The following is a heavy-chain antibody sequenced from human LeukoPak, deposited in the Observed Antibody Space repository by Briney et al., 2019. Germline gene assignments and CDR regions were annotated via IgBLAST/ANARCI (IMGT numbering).Heavy chain of an antibody. CDR2: ISSSGGTT. CDR1: GFTFSTCA. D-gene: IGHD5-24*01. J-gene: IGHJ4*02. V-gene: IGHV3-23*01. CDR3: AKDRNAWPTNFDS. Sequence: PRGSLSLSCAASGFTFSTCAVNWVRQAPGKGLEWVSAISSSGGTTYYADSVKGRFSISRDNSKNTLYLRMNSLRAEDTAIYYCAKDRNAWPTNFDSWGQGTLGTVSA.